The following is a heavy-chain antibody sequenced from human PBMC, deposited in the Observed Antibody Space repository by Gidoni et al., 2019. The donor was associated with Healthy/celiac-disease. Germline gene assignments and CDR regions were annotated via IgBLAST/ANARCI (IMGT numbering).Heavy chain of an antibody. D-gene: IGHD3-22*01. Sequence: QLQLQESGPGLVKPSETLSLTCTVSGGSISSSSYYWGWIRQPPGKGLEWIGSIYYSGSTYYNPSLKSRVTISVDTSKNQFSLKLSSVTAADTAVYYCASVGSRSGYHSYFDLWGRGTLVTVSS. CDR1: GGSISSSSYY. CDR2: IYYSGST. CDR3: ASVGSRSGYHSYFDL. V-gene: IGHV4-39*01. J-gene: IGHJ2*01.